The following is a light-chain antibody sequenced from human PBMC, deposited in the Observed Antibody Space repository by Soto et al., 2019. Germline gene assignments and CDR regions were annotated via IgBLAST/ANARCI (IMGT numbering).Light chain of an antibody. CDR3: QHHNFDQWT. J-gene: IGKJ1*01. Sequence: IQMTQSPAAMSASVGDSVTITCRASQGISGSLAWFQQKQGKAPKRLIYAASRLQSGVPSRFSGSGSGTDFTLTINTLEPEDFATYYCQHHNFDQWTFGQGTKVEIK. CDR1: QGISGS. V-gene: IGKV1-17*03. CDR2: AAS.